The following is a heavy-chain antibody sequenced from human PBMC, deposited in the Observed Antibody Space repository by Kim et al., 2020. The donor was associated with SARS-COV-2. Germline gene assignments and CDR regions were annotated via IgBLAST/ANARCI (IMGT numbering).Heavy chain of an antibody. CDR2: ISSSSSYI. CDR3: AREREEIGYCSSTSCPIRFDP. J-gene: IGHJ5*02. D-gene: IGHD2-2*01. Sequence: GGSLRLSCAASGFTFSSYSMNWVRQAPGKGLEWVSSISSSSSYIYYADSVKGRFTISRDNAKNSLYLQMNSLRAEDTAVYYCAREREEIGYCSSTSCPIRFDPWGQGTLVTVSS. CDR1: GFTFSSYS. V-gene: IGHV3-21*01.